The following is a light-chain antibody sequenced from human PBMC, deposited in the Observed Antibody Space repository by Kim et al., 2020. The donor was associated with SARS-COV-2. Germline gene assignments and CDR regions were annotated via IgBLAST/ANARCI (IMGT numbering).Light chain of an antibody. V-gene: IGKV1-5*03. CDR2: QAS. J-gene: IGKJ1*01. Sequence: DIQMTQSPSTLSASVGDRVSITCRASQRISRWLAWYQQKPGKAPKLLIYQASTLESGVPSRFSGSGSGTEFTLTISSLQPDDSATYYCQHYSTVPWTFGQGTKVDIK. CDR1: QRISRW. CDR3: QHYSTVPWT.